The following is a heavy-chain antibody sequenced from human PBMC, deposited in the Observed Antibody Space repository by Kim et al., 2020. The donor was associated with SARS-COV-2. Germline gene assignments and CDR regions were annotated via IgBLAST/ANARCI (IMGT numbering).Heavy chain of an antibody. J-gene: IGHJ4*02. CDR3: AKDLYSRELLGAGY. D-gene: IGHD1-26*01. V-gene: IGHV3-30*18. CDR2: ISYDGSNK. CDR1: GFTFSSYG. Sequence: GGSLRLSCAASGFTFSSYGMHWVRQAPGKGLEWVAVISYDGSNKYYADSVKGRFTISRDNSKNTLYLQMNSLRAEDTAVYYCAKDLYSRELLGAGYWGQGTLVTVSS.